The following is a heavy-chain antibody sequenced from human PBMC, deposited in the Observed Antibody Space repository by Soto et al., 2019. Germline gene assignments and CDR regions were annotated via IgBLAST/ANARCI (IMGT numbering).Heavy chain of an antibody. CDR3: ARQTLDIVATNGWLCEFDY. V-gene: IGHV4-34*01. CDR2: INPSGST. J-gene: IGHJ4*02. Sequence: PSETLSLTCGVYGGSFSGNYWSWIRQPPGEGLEWIGEINPSGSTNYSPSLKSRATISADTSKNQFSLKLSSVTAADTAVYYCARQTLDIVATNGWLCEFDYWGQGTLVTVSS. CDR1: GGSFSGNY. D-gene: IGHD5-12*01.